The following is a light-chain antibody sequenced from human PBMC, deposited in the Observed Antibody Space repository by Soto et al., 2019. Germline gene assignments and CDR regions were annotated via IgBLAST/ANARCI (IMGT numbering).Light chain of an antibody. V-gene: IGKV3-20*01. J-gene: IGKJ5*01. Sequence: ENVLTQSPGTLSLSPGARATLSCRASQSVGYSLAWYQQRPGQAPTLLISDASTRAPGIPDRFSGSGSGTDFTLTISRLQPEDYALDYCQQYGPSLITFGRGTRLKSK. CDR1: QSVGYS. CDR3: QQYGPSLIT. CDR2: DAS.